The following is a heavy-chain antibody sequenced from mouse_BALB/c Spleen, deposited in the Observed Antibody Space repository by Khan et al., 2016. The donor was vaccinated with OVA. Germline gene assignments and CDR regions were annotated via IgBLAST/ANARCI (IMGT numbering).Heavy chain of an antibody. CDR1: GYTFTSYT. J-gene: IGHJ3*01. V-gene: IGHV1-4*01. CDR3: VRDGAYHRNDGWFAY. D-gene: IGHD2-14*01. CDR2: INPSNGYT. Sequence: QVQLQQSGAELARPGASVKMSCKASGYTFTSYTIHWIKERPGQGLEWIGYINPSNGYTNYNQKFKDKATLTTDKSSTTAYLQLSSLTSVDSAVYNCVRDGAYHRNDGWFAYWGQGTLVTVSA.